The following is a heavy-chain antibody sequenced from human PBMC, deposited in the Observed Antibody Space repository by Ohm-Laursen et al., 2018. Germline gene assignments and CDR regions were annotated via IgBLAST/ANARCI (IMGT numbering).Heavy chain of an antibody. D-gene: IGHD2-15*01. Sequence: SDTLSLTCAVSGYSISSGYYWGWIRQPPGKGLEWIGYIYDSGSTNYNPSLKSRVSILADTSKNQFSLKLSSVTTADTAVYFCARSECSGGTCYFDYWGQGTLVTVSS. J-gene: IGHJ4*02. CDR3: ARSECSGGTCYFDY. CDR1: GYSISSGYY. V-gene: IGHV4-38-2*01. CDR2: IYDSGST.